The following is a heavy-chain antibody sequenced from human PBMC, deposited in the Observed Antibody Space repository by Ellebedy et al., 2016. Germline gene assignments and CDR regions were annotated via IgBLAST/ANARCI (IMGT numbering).Heavy chain of an antibody. D-gene: IGHD5-12*01. CDR1: GGFIDDDYYY. V-gene: IGHV4-61*01. Sequence: SETLSLTCSVSGGFIDDDYYYWAWIRQAPGKGHEWIGYVYESGSTDLNSSLRRRVTISIDTSRMEFSLRMTSVTAADTAIYHCARARGYALGGAFDVWGPGTEVTV. J-gene: IGHJ3*01. CDR3: ARARGYALGGAFDV. CDR2: VYESGST.